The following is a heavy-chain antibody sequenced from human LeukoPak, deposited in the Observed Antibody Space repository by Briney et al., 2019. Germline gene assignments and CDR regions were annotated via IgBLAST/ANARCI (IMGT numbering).Heavy chain of an antibody. CDR1: GYTFTNYG. D-gene: IGHD4-17*01. Sequence: GASVKVSCETSGYTFTNYGISWVRQAPGQGPEWMGWISGYNGNTNYVQKFRDRITMTTDTSTSTAYMELRSLGSDDTAVYYCARDLSLGRHNYGEPFDSWGQGTLVAVSS. V-gene: IGHV1-18*01. CDR3: ARDLSLGRHNYGEPFDS. CDR2: ISGYNGNT. J-gene: IGHJ4*02.